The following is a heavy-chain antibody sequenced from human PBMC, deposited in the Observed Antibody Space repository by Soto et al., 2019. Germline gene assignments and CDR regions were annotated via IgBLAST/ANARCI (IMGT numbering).Heavy chain of an antibody. V-gene: IGHV4-59*01. D-gene: IGHD4-17*01. Sequence: SETLSLTCTVSGGSISSYYWSWIRQPPGKGLEWIGYIYYSGSTNYNPSLKSRVTISVDTSKNQFSLKLSSVTAADTAVYYCARAAHDYGDYVGGQGTLVTVSS. CDR2: IYYSGST. CDR3: ARAAHDYGDYV. CDR1: GGSISSYY. J-gene: IGHJ4*02.